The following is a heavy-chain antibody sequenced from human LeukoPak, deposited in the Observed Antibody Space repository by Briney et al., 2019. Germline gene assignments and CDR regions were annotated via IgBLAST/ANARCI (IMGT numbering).Heavy chain of an antibody. CDR2: IYPGDSDT. J-gene: IGHJ5*02. CDR3: ARVITMIRGVPDRFDP. D-gene: IGHD3-10*01. V-gene: IGHV5-51*01. Sequence: GESLKISCKGSGYTFTSYWIAWVRQMPGKGLGWMGIIYPGDSDTRYSPSFQGQVAISGDKSISSAYLQWSSLKASDTAMYYCARVITMIRGVPDRFDPWGQGTLVTVSS. CDR1: GYTFTSYW.